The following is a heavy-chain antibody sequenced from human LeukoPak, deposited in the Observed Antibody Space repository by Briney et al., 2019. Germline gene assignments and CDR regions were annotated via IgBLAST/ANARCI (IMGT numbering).Heavy chain of an antibody. CDR3: ASLEGSLDAFDI. V-gene: IGHV3-9*01. CDR2: ISWNSITI. J-gene: IGHJ3*02. Sequence: PGGSLRLSCAASGFTFDDYAMHWVPQAPGKGLEWVSGISWNSITIGYVDSVKGRFTISRDNTKNSLYLQMNSLRTEDTALYYCASLEGSLDAFDIWGQGTMVTVSS. D-gene: IGHD3-10*01. CDR1: GFTFDDYA.